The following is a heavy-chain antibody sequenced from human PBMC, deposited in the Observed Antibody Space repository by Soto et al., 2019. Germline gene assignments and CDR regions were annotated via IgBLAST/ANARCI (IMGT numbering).Heavy chain of an antibody. Sequence: GGSLRLSCAASGFTVSSNYMSWVRQAPGKGLEWVSVIYSGGSTYYADSVKGRFTISRDNSKNTLYLQMNSLRAEDTAVYYCAREILGYCSGGSCYSAGDWFDPWGQGTLVTVSS. D-gene: IGHD2-15*01. CDR1: GFTVSSNY. J-gene: IGHJ5*02. V-gene: IGHV3-66*01. CDR3: AREILGYCSGGSCYSAGDWFDP. CDR2: IYSGGST.